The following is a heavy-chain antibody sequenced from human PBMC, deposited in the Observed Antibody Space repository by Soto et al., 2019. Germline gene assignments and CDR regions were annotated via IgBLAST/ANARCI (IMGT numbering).Heavy chain of an antibody. CDR1: GFTFDDYA. V-gene: IGHV3-9*01. D-gene: IGHD3-10*01. Sequence: SLRLSCAASGFTFDDYAMHWVRQAPGKGLEWVSGISWNSGSIGYADSVKGRFTISRDNGKNSLYLQMNSLRAEDTALYYCAKAPGWYYGSRSYYFDYWGQGTVVTVCS. CDR2: ISWNSGSI. CDR3: AKAPGWYYGSRSYYFDY. J-gene: IGHJ4*02.